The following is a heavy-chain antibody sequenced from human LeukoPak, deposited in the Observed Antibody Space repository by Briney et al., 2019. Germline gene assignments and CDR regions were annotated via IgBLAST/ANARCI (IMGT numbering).Heavy chain of an antibody. J-gene: IGHJ6*02. CDR1: GYTFTGYY. V-gene: IGHV1-2*02. D-gene: IGHD2-15*01. CDR2: INPNSGGT. CDR3: ARFPGGSYYYYYGMDV. Sequence: ASVKVSCKASGYTFTGYYLHWVRQAPGQGLEWMGWINPNSGGTKFAQKFQGRVTMTRDTSISTAYMELSRLRSDDTAVYYCARFPGGSYYYYYGMDVWGQGTTVTVSS.